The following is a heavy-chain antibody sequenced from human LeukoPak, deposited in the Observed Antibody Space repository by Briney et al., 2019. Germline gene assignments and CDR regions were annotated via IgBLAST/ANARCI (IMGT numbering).Heavy chain of an antibody. Sequence: SETLSLTCTVSGGSISSSSHYWGWIRQPPGKGLEWIGSIHYSENTYYNPSLKSRVTISVDTSKNQFSLKLSSLTAADTAVYYCVRTAGYFDYWGQGTLVTVSP. CDR1: GGSISSSSHY. CDR2: IHYSENT. CDR3: VRTAGYFDY. J-gene: IGHJ4*02. D-gene: IGHD6-25*01. V-gene: IGHV4-39*01.